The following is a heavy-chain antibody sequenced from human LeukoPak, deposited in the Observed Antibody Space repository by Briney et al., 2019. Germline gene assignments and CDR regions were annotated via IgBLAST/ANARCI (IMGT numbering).Heavy chain of an antibody. CDR2: ISGNGFST. D-gene: IGHD5-12*01. J-gene: IGHJ6*02. CDR1: GFTFSGYA. V-gene: IGHV3-23*01. CDR3: AKVLVMATHYYYHGLDV. Sequence: GGSLRLSCAASGFTFSGYAMTWVRQAPGKGLGWVSAISGNGFSTYYADSVKGRFTISRDNSKNMLYPQMNSLRAEDTAVYYCAKVLVMATHYYYHGLDVWGPGTTVAVSS.